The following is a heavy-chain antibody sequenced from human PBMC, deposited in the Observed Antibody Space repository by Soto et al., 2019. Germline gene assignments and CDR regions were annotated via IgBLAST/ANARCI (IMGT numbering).Heavy chain of an antibody. D-gene: IGHD6-19*01. Sequence: PGESLKISCKASGYGFTGYWIGWVRQLPGKGLEWMGTIYPGDSDTRYSPSFQGQVTISADKSITTAYLQWSSLKASDTAMYYCARHSRRSSGWYGDYWGQGTQVTVSS. CDR3: ARHSRRSSGWYGDY. CDR1: GYGFTGYW. V-gene: IGHV5-51*01. J-gene: IGHJ4*02. CDR2: IYPGDSDT.